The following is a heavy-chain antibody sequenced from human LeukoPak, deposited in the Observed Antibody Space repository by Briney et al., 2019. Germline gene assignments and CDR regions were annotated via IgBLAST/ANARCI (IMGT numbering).Heavy chain of an antibody. V-gene: IGHV4-31*03. CDR3: ASTSIAAQMDY. CDR2: IYYSGST. D-gene: IGHD6-6*01. J-gene: IGHJ4*02. Sequence: PSETLSLTCTVSGGSISSNNYFWGWIRQPPGKGLEWIGYIYYSGSTYYNPSLKSRVTISVDTSKNQFSLKLSSVTAADTAVYYCASTSIAAQMDYWGQGTLVTVSS. CDR1: GGSISSNNYF.